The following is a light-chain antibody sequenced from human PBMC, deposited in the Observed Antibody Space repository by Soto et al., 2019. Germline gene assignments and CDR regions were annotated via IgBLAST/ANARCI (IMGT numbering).Light chain of an antibody. V-gene: IGLV2-8*01. Sequence: SALTQPPSASGSPGQSVTISCTGTSSDVGSYNYVSWYQQHPGNAPKLIIFEVSKRPSGVPDRFSGSKSGNTASLTVSGLQAEDEADYYCSSYTGSSNYVFGTGTKVTVL. J-gene: IGLJ1*01. CDR1: SSDVGSYNY. CDR2: EVS. CDR3: SSYTGSSNYV.